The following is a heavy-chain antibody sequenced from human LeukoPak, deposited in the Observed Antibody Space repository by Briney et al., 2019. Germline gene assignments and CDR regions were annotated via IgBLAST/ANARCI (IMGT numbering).Heavy chain of an antibody. Sequence: ASVKVSCKASGYTFTGYYMHWVRQAPGQGLEWMGWINPNSGGTNYAQKFQGRVTMTRDTSISTAYMELSRLRSDDTAVYYCARVGHSGSYRFDPWGQGTLVTVSS. V-gene: IGHV1-2*02. J-gene: IGHJ5*02. CDR3: ARVGHSGSYRFDP. CDR1: GYTFTGYY. D-gene: IGHD1-26*01. CDR2: INPNSGGT.